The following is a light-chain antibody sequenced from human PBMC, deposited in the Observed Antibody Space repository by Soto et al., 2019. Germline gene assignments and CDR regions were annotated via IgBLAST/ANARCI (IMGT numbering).Light chain of an antibody. CDR2: KAS. CDR1: QTISSW. Sequence: DIQMTQSPSTLSGSVGDRVTITCRASQTISSWLAWYQQKPGKAPKLLIYKASTLKSGVPSRFSGSGSGTEFTLTISSLQPEDSATYFCQQLNSYPITFGQGTRLEIK. V-gene: IGKV1-5*03. CDR3: QQLNSYPIT. J-gene: IGKJ5*01.